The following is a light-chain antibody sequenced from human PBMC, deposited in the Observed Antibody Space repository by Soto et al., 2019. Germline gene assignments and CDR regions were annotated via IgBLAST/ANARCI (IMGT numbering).Light chain of an antibody. J-gene: IGKJ4*01. CDR1: QSISSW. Sequence: DIQMTQAPSTLSASVGDRVTITCRASQSISSWLAWYQQKPGKAPKLLIYDASSLESGVPSRFSGSGSGTDFTFTISSLQPEDIATYYCQQYDNLPLTFGGGTKVDIK. CDR3: QQYDNLPLT. CDR2: DAS. V-gene: IGKV1-5*01.